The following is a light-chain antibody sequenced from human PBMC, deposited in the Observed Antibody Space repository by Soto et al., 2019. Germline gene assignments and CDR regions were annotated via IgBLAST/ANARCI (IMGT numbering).Light chain of an antibody. Sequence: EIVMTQSPATLSVSPGERATLSCRASQSVSSNLACYQQKPVQTPKLLISVASTRATGIPARFSGSGSGTEFTLTISSLQSEDVAVYYCQQYNVWPLTFGGGTKVEFK. J-gene: IGKJ4*01. CDR3: QQYNVWPLT. V-gene: IGKV3-15*01. CDR1: QSVSSN. CDR2: VAS.